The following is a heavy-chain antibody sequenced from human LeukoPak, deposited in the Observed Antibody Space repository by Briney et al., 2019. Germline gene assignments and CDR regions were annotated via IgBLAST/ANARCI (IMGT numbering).Heavy chain of an antibody. CDR3: ARAMVVAATDFDY. J-gene: IGHJ4*02. D-gene: IGHD2-15*01. CDR2: IYSGGST. CDR1: EFTFSSNY. Sequence: GGSLRLSCAASEFTFSSNYMSWVRQAPGKGLEWVSVIYSGGSTYYADSVRGRFTISRDNSKNTLYLQMNSLRAEDTAVYYCARAMVVAATDFDYWGQGTLVTVSS. V-gene: IGHV3-66*01.